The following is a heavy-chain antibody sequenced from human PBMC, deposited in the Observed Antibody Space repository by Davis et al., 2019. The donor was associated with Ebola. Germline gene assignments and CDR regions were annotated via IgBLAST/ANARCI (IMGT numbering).Heavy chain of an antibody. CDR1: GYSISSGYY. J-gene: IGHJ5*02. Sequence: MPSETLSLTCTVSGYSISSGYYWGWIRQPPGKGLEWIGSIYHSGSTYYNPSLKSRVTISVDTSKNQFSLKLSSVTAADTAVYYCAYRSGGGPWGQGTLVTVSS. CDR3: AYRSGGGP. CDR2: IYHSGST. D-gene: IGHD3-10*01. V-gene: IGHV4-38-2*02.